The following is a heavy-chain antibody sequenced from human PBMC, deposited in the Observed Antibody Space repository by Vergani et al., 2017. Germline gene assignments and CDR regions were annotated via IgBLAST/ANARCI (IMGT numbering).Heavy chain of an antibody. D-gene: IGHD3-10*01. CDR2: IIPIFGTA. J-gene: IGHJ3*02. Sequence: QVQRVQSGAEVKKPGSSVKVSCKASGGTFSSYAISWVRQAPGQGLEWMGGIIPIFGTANYAQKFQGRVTITADKSASTAYMELSSLRSEDTAVYYCAREGYGSRRATPGAFDIWGQGTMVTVSP. V-gene: IGHV1-69*06. CDR3: AREGYGSRRATPGAFDI. CDR1: GGTFSSYA.